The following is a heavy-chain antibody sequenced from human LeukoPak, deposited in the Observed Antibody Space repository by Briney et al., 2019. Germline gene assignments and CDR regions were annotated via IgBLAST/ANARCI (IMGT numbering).Heavy chain of an antibody. CDR2: INHSGST. V-gene: IGHV4-34*01. Sequence: PSETLSLTCAVYGGSFSGYYWSWIRQPPGKGLEWIGEINHSGSTNYNPSLKSRVTISVDTSKNQFSLKLSSVTAADTAVYYCARDKSKRYYYGSGSRRELLNYYYYGMDVWGQGTTVTVSS. J-gene: IGHJ6*02. D-gene: IGHD3-10*01. CDR3: ARDKSKRYYYGSGSRRELLNYYYYGMDV. CDR1: GGSFSGYY.